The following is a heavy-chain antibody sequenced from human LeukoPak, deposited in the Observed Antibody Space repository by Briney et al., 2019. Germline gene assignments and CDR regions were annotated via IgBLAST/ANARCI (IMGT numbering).Heavy chain of an antibody. CDR3: ARGPPASGYAFDI. CDR2: IWDDGSYE. Sequence: GGSLRLSCVASGFTFSTYGMHWVRQAPGKGLEWVALIWDDGSYEYYADSVKGRFAISRDNSKNTLYLQMNSLRAEDTAVYYCARGPPASGYAFDIWGQGTMVTVSS. CDR1: GFTFSTYG. V-gene: IGHV3-33*01. D-gene: IGHD6-13*01. J-gene: IGHJ3*02.